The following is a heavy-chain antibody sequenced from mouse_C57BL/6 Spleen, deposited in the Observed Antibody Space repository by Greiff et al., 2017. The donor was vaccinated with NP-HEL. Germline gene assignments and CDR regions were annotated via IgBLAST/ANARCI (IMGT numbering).Heavy chain of an antibody. V-gene: IGHV1-26*01. Sequence: EVQLQQSGPELVKPGASVKISCKASGYTFTDYYMNWVKQSHGQSLEWIGDINPNNGGTSYNQKFKGKATLTVDKSSSTAYMELRSLTSEDSAVYDCARSGTSQYYFDYWGKGTTLTVSS. CDR3: ARSGTSQYYFDY. D-gene: IGHD3-2*02. CDR2: INPNNGGT. J-gene: IGHJ2*01. CDR1: GYTFTDYY.